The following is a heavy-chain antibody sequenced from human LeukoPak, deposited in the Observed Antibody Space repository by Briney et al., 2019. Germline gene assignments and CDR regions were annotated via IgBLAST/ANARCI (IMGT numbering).Heavy chain of an antibody. CDR2: IIPIFGTA. D-gene: IGHD3-10*01. J-gene: IGHJ4*02. V-gene: IGHV1-69*01. CDR3: AREDTMVRGVMWDY. CDR1: GGTFSSYA. Sequence: GASVKLSCKASGGTFSSYAISWVRQAPGQGLEWMGGIIPIFGTANYAQKFQGRVTITADESTSTAYMELSSLRSEDTAVYYCAREDTMVRGVMWDYWGQGTLVTVSS.